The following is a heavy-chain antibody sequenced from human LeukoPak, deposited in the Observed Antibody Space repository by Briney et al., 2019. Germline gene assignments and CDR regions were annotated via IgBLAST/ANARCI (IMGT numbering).Heavy chain of an antibody. J-gene: IGHJ5*02. CDR2: IYHSGST. V-gene: IGHV4-38-2*01. D-gene: IGHD5-24*01. CDR1: GYSISSGYY. CDR3: ARLQSWFDP. Sequence: SETLSLTCAVSGYSISSGYYWGWIRPPPGKGLEWIGSIYHSGSTYYNPALKSRVTISVDTSKNQFSLKLSSVTAADTAVYYCARLQSWFDPWGQGTLLTVSS.